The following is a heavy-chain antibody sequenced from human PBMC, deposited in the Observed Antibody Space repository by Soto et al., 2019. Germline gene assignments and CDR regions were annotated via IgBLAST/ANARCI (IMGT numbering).Heavy chain of an antibody. V-gene: IGHV4-39*01. Sequence: SETLSLTCTFSGGSISSSSYYWGWIRQPPWKGLEWIGSIYYSGSTYYNPSLKSRVTISVDTSKNQFSLKLSSVTAADTAVYYCASYHYDSSGYYYVPGVYWGQGTLVTVS. CDR1: GGSISSSSYY. CDR2: IYYSGST. J-gene: IGHJ4*02. CDR3: ASYHYDSSGYYYVPGVY. D-gene: IGHD3-22*01.